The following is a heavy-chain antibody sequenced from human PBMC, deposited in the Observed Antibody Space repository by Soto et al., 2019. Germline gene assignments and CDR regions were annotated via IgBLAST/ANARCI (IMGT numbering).Heavy chain of an antibody. D-gene: IGHD3-9*01. J-gene: IGHJ4*02. CDR3: AKGSQYDILTAHHAFES. Sequence: SETLSLTCAVSGGSISSSNWWSWVRQPPGKGLEWIGEIYHSGSTNYNPSLKSRVTISVDTSKNQFSLKLSSVTAADTAVYYCAKGSQYDILTAHHAFESWGQGTLVTVSS. CDR2: IYHSGST. CDR1: GGSISSSNW. V-gene: IGHV4-4*02.